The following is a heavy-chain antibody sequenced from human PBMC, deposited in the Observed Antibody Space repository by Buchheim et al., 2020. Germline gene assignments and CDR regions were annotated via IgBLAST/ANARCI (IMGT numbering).Heavy chain of an antibody. V-gene: IGHV4-59*01. CDR2: ISSSGT. CDR1: DGSISTAY. Sequence: QVQLQESGPGLVKPSETLSLTCTVSDGSISTAYWSWIRQPPGKGLEWIGYISSSGTNFNPALKSRVTISLDTSKNHFSLKLSSVTAADTAVYYCARNVGGLRGLDYWGQGTL. J-gene: IGHJ4*02. D-gene: IGHD3-16*01. CDR3: ARNVGGLRGLDY.